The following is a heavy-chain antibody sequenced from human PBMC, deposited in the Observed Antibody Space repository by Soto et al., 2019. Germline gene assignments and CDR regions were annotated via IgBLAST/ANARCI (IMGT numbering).Heavy chain of an antibody. CDR3: ARTMDDFWSWSASYYYYCMDV. D-gene: IGHD3-3*01. Sequence: QVQLQESGPGVVEPSQTLSLTCTVSDGSISSGGYYWSWIRQHPGKGLEWIGNIYYSGSTYYNPSLRSRVTISVDTSKNQFSLKLSSVTAADTAVYYCARTMDDFWSWSASYYYYCMDVWGKGTTVTVSS. V-gene: IGHV4-31*03. CDR2: IYYSGST. J-gene: IGHJ6*03. CDR1: DGSISSGGYY.